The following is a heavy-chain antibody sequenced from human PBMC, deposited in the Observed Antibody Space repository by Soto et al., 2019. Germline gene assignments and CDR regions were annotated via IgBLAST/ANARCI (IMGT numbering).Heavy chain of an antibody. CDR1: GGTFSSYA. CDR2: IIPILGIA. V-gene: IGHV1-69*04. Sequence: GASVKVSCKASGGTFSSYAISWVRQAPGQGLEWMGRIIPILGIANYAQKFQGRVTITADKSTSTAYMELSSLRSEDTAVYYCDFTSYYYYYGMDVWGQGTTVTVSS. J-gene: IGHJ6*02. CDR3: DFTSYYYYYGMDV.